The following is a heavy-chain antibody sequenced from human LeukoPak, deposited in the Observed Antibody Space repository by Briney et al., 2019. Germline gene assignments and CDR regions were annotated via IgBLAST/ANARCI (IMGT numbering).Heavy chain of an antibody. CDR3: ARKPTGGIDYYYYGMDV. V-gene: IGHV3-33*01. J-gene: IGHJ6*02. D-gene: IGHD2-15*01. Sequence: GGSLRLSCAASGFTFSSYGMPWVRQAPGKGLEWVAVIWYDGSNKYYADSVKGRFTISRDNSKNTLYLQMNSLRAEDTAVYYCARKPTGGIDYYYYGMDVWGQGTTVTVSS. CDR1: GFTFSSYG. CDR2: IWYDGSNK.